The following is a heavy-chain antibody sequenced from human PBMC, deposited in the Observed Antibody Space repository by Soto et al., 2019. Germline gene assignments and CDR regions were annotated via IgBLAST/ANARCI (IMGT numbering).Heavy chain of an antibody. D-gene: IGHD3-10*01. V-gene: IGHV4-4*07. CDR2: VYSSGTT. CDR1: GGSINSYW. J-gene: IGHJ4*02. CDR3: ARDIGSFAYGEGY. Sequence: ETLSLTCRVSGGSINSYWWSWIRQPAGKGLEWIGRVYSSGTTDYNPSLNSRATMSVETSKNQFSLKLSSVTAADTAVYYCARDIGSFAYGEGYWGQGIQVTVSS.